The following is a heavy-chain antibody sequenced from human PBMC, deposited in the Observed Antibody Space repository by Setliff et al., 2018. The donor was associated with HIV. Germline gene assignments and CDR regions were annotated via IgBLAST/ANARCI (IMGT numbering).Heavy chain of an antibody. CDR3: ARERDDSGDYLSLFVH. V-gene: IGHV4-61*02. Sequence: PSETLSLTCSVSDDSINSDNYYWSWLRQPAGKGLEWIVRVYITGRTHYNPSLKSRVTISVETSKNPFSLNWRFVTAADTAVYYCARERDDSGDYLSLFVHWGQGALVTVPS. J-gene: IGHJ4*02. D-gene: IGHD4-17*01. CDR2: VYITGRT. CDR1: DDSINSDNYY.